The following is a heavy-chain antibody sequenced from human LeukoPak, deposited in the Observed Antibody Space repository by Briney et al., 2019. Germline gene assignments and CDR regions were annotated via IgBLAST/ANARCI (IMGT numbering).Heavy chain of an antibody. CDR3: AREDGLRYFDWLSLFDY. Sequence: ASVKVSCKASGYSFTDYYMHWVRQAPGQGLEWMGWINPNSGCTNYAQKFQGRVTMTRDTSISTAYMELSRLRSDDTAADYCAREDGLRYFDWLSLFDYWGQGTLVTVSS. D-gene: IGHD3-9*01. V-gene: IGHV1-2*02. CDR2: INPNSGCT. J-gene: IGHJ4*02. CDR1: GYSFTDYY.